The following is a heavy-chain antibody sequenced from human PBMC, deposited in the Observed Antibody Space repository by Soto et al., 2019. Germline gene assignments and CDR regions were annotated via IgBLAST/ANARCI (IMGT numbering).Heavy chain of an antibody. CDR1: GGTFSSYA. J-gene: IGHJ4*02. V-gene: IGHV1-69*06. Sequence: SVKVSCKASGGTFSSYAISWVRQAPGQGLEWMGGIIPIFGTANYAQKFQGRVTITADKSTSTAYMELSSLRPEDTAVYYCARGSGGYDRPFDYWGQGTLVTVSS. CDR3: ARGSGGYDRPFDY. D-gene: IGHD5-12*01. CDR2: IIPIFGTA.